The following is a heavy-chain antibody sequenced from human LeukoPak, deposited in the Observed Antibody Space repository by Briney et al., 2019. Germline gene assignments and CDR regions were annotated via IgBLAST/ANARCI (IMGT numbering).Heavy chain of an antibody. D-gene: IGHD3-3*01. CDR3: AKDWSGDYNWSDP. Sequence: SCKASGYTFTGYYMHWVRQAPGKGLEWVACIYPDGNNKDYADSVKGRFIISRDNSKNTLFLQMNSLRPEDTAVYYCAKDWSGDYNWSDPWGQGALVIVSS. CDR2: IYPDGNNK. CDR1: GYTFTGYY. J-gene: IGHJ5*02. V-gene: IGHV3-30*04.